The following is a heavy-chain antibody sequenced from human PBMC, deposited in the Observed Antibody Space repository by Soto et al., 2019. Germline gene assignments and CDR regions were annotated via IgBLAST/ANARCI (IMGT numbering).Heavy chain of an antibody. Sequence: QVQLVQSGAEVKKPGSSVKVSCKASGGTFSNYAISWVRQAPGQGLEWMGGITPMFGTAKYTLRFQDRVTITADKSKTTAYIELSSLTSEDTAVYYCASQNYRFSRSWGFYYDLDVWSHGTTVVVSS. CDR2: ITPMFGTA. CDR1: GGTFSNYA. D-gene: IGHD1-26*01. CDR3: ASQNYRFSRSWGFYYDLDV. V-gene: IGHV1-69*06. J-gene: IGHJ6*02.